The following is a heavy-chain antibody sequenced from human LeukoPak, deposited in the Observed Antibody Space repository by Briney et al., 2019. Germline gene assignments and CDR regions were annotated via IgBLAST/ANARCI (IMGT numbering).Heavy chain of an antibody. V-gene: IGHV4-4*07. CDR3: ARDSPPAYCSSGSCYFDS. J-gene: IGHJ4*02. CDR1: GGSISSYY. Sequence: SETLSLTCTVSGGSISSYYWSWIRQPAGKGLEWIGRIYTSGSTDYNPSLKSRVTISRDTSKNEFSLILSSLTAADTAVYYCARDSPPAYCSSGSCYFDSWGQGTLVTVSS. CDR2: IYTSGST. D-gene: IGHD2-15*01.